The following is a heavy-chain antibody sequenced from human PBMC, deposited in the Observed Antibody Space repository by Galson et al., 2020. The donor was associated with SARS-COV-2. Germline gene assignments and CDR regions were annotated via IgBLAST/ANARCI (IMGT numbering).Heavy chain of an antibody. V-gene: IGHV4-59*13. CDR3: ARGGNYYDSSDDAFDI. CDR1: GGSISSYY. CDR2: IYYSGST. J-gene: IGHJ3*02. D-gene: IGHD3-22*01. Sequence: SETLSLTCTVSGGSISSYYWSWIRQPPGKGLEWIGYIYYSGSTNYNPSLKSRVTISVDTSKNQFSLKLSSVTAADTAVYYCARGGNYYDSSDDAFDIWGQGTMVTVSS.